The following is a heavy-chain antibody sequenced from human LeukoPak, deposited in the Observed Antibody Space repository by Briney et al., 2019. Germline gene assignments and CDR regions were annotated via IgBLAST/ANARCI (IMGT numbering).Heavy chain of an antibody. J-gene: IGHJ4*02. CDR2: ISGSGGSI. CDR3: AKVGDFYGDYVGYFDY. V-gene: IGHV3-23*01. CDR1: GFTFSSYA. Sequence: GGSLRLSCAASGFTFSSYAMSWVRQAPGKGLEWVSAISGSGGSIYYADSVKGRFTISRDNSKNTLYLQMNSLRAEDTAVYYCAKVGDFYGDYVGYFDYWGQGTLVTVSS. D-gene: IGHD4-17*01.